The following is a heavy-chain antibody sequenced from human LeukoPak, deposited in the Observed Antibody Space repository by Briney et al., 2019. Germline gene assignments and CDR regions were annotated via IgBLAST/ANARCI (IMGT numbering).Heavy chain of an antibody. CDR3: ARGKYCSGGSCYSWADY. J-gene: IGHJ4*02. Sequence: GGSLRLSCAASGFTFSSYGMHWVRQAPGKGLEWVAVIWYDGSNKYYADSVKGRFTISRDNSKNTLYLQMNSLRAEDTAVYYCARGKYCSGGSCYSWADYWGQGTLVTVSS. V-gene: IGHV3-33*01. CDR1: GFTFSSYG. CDR2: IWYDGSNK. D-gene: IGHD2-15*01.